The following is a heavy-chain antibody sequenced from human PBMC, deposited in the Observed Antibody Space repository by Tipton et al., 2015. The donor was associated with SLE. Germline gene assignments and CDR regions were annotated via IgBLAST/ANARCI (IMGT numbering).Heavy chain of an antibody. CDR3: ARYPESNYHWFGP. J-gene: IGHJ5*02. V-gene: IGHV4-34*01. CDR1: GGSFSGYY. D-gene: IGHD4-11*01. CDR2: INHSGST. Sequence: LRLSCAVSGGSFSGYYWSWIRQPPGKGLEWIGEINHSGSTNYNPSLKSRVTISVDTSKNQISLKLSSVTAADTAVYYCARYPESNYHWFGPWGQGALVTVSS.